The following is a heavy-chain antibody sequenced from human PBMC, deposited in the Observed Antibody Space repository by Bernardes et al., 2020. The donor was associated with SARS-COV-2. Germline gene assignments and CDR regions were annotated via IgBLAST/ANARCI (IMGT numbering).Heavy chain of an antibody. CDR3: AKAGGYSYGVFDY. J-gene: IGHJ4*02. CDR1: GFTFSSYG. CDR2: ISYDGSNK. V-gene: IGHV3-30*18. D-gene: IGHD5-18*01. Sequence: GSLRLSCAASGFTFSSYGMHWVRQAPGKGLEWVAVISYDGSNKYYADSVKGRFTISRDNSKNTLYLQMNSLRAEDTAVYYCAKAGGYSYGVFDYWGQGTLVTVSS.